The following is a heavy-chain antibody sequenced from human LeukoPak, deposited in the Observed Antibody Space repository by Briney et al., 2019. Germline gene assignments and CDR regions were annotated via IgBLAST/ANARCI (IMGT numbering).Heavy chain of an antibody. CDR2: IFPGDSDT. V-gene: IGHV5-51*01. Sequence: GESLKISCKGSGYSFTRHWIGWVRQMPGKGLEWMGIIFPGDSDTRYSPSFQGQVTISADKSISTAYLQWSSLKASDTAMYYCARVMYSSSTYNWFDPWGQGTLVTVSS. J-gene: IGHJ5*02. CDR1: GYSFTRHW. D-gene: IGHD6-6*01. CDR3: ARVMYSSSTYNWFDP.